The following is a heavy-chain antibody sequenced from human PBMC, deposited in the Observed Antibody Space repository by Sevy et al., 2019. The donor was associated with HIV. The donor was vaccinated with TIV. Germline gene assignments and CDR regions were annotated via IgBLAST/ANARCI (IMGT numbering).Heavy chain of an antibody. CDR2: ISSNGGGT. CDR1: GFTFSSYA. V-gene: IGHV3-64*02. D-gene: IGHD6-19*01. CDR3: ARSRGWWEVDDAFDM. J-gene: IGHJ3*02. Sequence: GGCLRLSCAASGFTFSSYAMHWVRQAPGRGLECLSGISSNGGGTYFADSVRGRFTISRDNSKNTLYLQMGSLRPEDMAVYYCARSRGWWEVDDAFDMWGQGTMVTVSS.